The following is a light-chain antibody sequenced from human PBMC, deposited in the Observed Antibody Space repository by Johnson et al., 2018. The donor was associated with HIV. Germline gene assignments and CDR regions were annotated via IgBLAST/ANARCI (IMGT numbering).Light chain of an antibody. V-gene: IGLV1-51*01. CDR3: GTWDSSLSAYV. J-gene: IGLJ1*01. CDR1: SSDIGNNY. Sequence: QSVLTQPPSVSAAPGQKVTISCSGSSSDIGNNYVSWYQQLPGTAPKLVIYDTIKRHSGIPDRFSGSKSGTSATLGITGLQTGDEADYYCGTWDSSLSAYVFGTGTKVTVL. CDR2: DTI.